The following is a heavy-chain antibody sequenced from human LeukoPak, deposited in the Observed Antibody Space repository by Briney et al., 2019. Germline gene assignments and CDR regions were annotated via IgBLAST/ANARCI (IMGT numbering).Heavy chain of an antibody. CDR3: VRGPCSGTSCYTPDAFDI. D-gene: IGHD2-2*02. CDR1: GFTFSSYS. J-gene: IGHJ3*02. Sequence: GGSLRLSCAASGFTFSSYSMNWVRQAPGKGLEWVSSISSSGNYKYYADSVKGRFTISRDNASNSLSLQMNSLRAEDTAVYYCVRGPCSGTSCYTPDAFDIWGQGTMVTVSS. V-gene: IGHV3-21*01. CDR2: ISSSGNYK.